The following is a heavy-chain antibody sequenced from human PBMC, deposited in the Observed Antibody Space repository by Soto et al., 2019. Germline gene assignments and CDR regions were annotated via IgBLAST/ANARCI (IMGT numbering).Heavy chain of an antibody. Sequence: GGSLRLSCAASGFTFSSYSMNWVRQAPGKGLEWVSSISSSSSYIYYADSVKGRFTISRDNAKNSLYLQMNSLRAEDTAVYYCASAASTAYYDILPGVYYYYGMGVWGQGTTVTVSS. CDR1: GFTFSSYS. CDR3: ASAASTAYYDILPGVYYYYGMGV. D-gene: IGHD3-9*01. CDR2: ISSSSSYI. V-gene: IGHV3-21*01. J-gene: IGHJ6*02.